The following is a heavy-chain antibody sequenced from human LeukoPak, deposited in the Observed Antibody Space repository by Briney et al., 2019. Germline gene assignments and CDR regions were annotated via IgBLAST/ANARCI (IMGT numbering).Heavy chain of an antibody. V-gene: IGHV3-23*01. CDR2: ISGIGSST. D-gene: IGHD6-13*01. J-gene: IGHJ5*02. CDR3: ARDRVAAAGRWFDP. CDR1: GFTFSTYG. Sequence: GGSLRLSCAASGFTFSTYGMSWVRQAPGKGLEWVSAISGIGSSTYYADSVKGRFTISRDNSKSTLYLQMNSLRAEDTAVYYCARDRVAAAGRWFDPWGQGTLVTVSS.